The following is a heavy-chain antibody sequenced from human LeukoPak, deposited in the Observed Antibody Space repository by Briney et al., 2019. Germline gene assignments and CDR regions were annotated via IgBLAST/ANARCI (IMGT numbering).Heavy chain of an antibody. CDR1: GYSFTSYW. CDR2: IYPGDSDT. J-gene: IGHJ4*02. Sequence: GESLKISCKGSGYSFTSYWIGWVRQMPGKGLEWMGTIYPGDSDTRYSPSFQGQVTISADKSISTAYLQWSSLKASDTAMYYCARRRAGYCSGGSCYGYYFDYWGQGTLVTVSS. CDR3: ARRRAGYCSGGSCYGYYFDY. D-gene: IGHD2-15*01. V-gene: IGHV5-51*01.